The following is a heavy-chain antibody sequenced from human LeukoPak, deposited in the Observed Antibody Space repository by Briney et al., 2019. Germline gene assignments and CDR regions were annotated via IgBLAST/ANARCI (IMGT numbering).Heavy chain of an antibody. CDR2: IFHSGIT. CDR3: ARPHGASPYWYFDL. D-gene: IGHD4/OR15-4a*01. Sequence: PSGTLSLTCAVSGGSISSNNWWSWVRQPPGKGLEWLGEIFHSGITNYNPSLKSRVTISVDTSKNQLSLRLSSVTAADTAVYYCARPHGASPYWYFDLWGRGTLVTVSS. CDR1: GGSISSNNW. V-gene: IGHV4-4*02. J-gene: IGHJ2*01.